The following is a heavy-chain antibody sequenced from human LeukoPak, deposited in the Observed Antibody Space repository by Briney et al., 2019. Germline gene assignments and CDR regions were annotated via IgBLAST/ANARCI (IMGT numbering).Heavy chain of an antibody. V-gene: IGHV3-7*01. Sequence: PGGSLRHSCAASGFTFSHCWMTWVRQAPGKGLEWVAQINQDGSEEYYMDSVKARFTISRDNAKNSVFLQMNSLRAEDTAVYYCVRDGGVSGYDLLDYWGQGTLVTVSS. D-gene: IGHD5-12*01. CDR3: VRDGGVSGYDLLDY. CDR1: GFTFSHCW. J-gene: IGHJ4*02. CDR2: INQDGSEE.